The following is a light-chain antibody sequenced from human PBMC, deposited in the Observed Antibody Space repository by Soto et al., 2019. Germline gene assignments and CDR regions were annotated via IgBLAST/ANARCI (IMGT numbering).Light chain of an antibody. V-gene: IGKV3-20*01. J-gene: IGKJ1*01. CDR2: ATS. Sequence: EIVLTQSPGTLSLSPGDRATLSCRASQSVSSTYLAWYQQKPGLAPRLLIYATSNRATGIPDRFSGSGSETDFTLTITRLEPEDFAVYYCQQYVSSPWTFGRGTKVDIK. CDR3: QQYVSSPWT. CDR1: QSVSSTY.